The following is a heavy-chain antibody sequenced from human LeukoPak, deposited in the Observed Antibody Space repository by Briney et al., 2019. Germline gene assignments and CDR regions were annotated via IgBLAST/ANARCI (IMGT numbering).Heavy chain of an antibody. D-gene: IGHD3-22*01. CDR3: ARGGYYDSSGYYYLIGY. J-gene: IGHJ4*02. CDR1: GGSISSYY. CDR2: IYTSGST. Sequence: VKPSETLSLTCTGSGGSISSYYWSWIRQPAGKGLEWIGRIYTSGSTNYNPSLKSRVTMSVDTSKNQFSLKLSSVTAADTAVYYCARGGYYDSSGYYYLIGYWGQGTLVTVSS. V-gene: IGHV4-4*07.